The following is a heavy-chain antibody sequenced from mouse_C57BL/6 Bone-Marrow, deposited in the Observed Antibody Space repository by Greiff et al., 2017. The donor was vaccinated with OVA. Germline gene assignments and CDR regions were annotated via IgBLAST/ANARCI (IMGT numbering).Heavy chain of an antibody. V-gene: IGHV1-55*01. CDR2: IYPGSGST. J-gene: IGHJ1*03. CDR3: ARRYYGSSYWYFDV. D-gene: IGHD1-1*01. CDR1: GYTFTSYW. Sequence: QVQLQQSGAELVKPGASVKMSCKASGYTFTSYWITWVKQRPGQGLEWIGDIYPGSGSTNYNEKCKSKATLTVDTSSSTAYMQLSSLTSEDSAVYYCARRYYGSSYWYFDVWGTGTTVTVSS.